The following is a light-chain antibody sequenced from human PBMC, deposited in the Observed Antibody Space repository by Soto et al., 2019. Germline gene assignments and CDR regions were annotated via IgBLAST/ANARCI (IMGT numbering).Light chain of an antibody. J-gene: IGKJ1*01. CDR3: QQRRT. CDR1: QSVTNS. CDR2: HAS. Sequence: EIVLTQSPATLSLSPGERATLSCRASQSVTNSLAWYQQQPGQAPRLLIYHASNRATGVPARFSGSGSGTDFTLTIRRLEPADFAVYYGQQRRTFGQGTKVEIK. V-gene: IGKV3-11*01.